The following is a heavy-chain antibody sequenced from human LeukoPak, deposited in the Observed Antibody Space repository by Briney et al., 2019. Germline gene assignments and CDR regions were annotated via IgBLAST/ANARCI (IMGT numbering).Heavy chain of an antibody. CDR3: ARVGVDTAMVHYYYYMDV. CDR2: INHSGST. CDR1: GGSFSGYY. J-gene: IGHJ6*03. Sequence: SETLSLTCAVYGGSFSGYYWSWIRQPPGKGLEWIGEINHSGSTNYNPSLKSRVTISVDTSKNQFSLKLSSVTAADTAVYYCARVGVDTAMVHYYYYMDVWGKGTTVTVSS. V-gene: IGHV4-34*01. D-gene: IGHD5-18*01.